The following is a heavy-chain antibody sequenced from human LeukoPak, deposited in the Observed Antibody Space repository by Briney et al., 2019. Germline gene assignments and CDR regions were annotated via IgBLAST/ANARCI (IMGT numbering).Heavy chain of an antibody. CDR1: GYTFTGYY. J-gene: IGHJ4*02. Sequence: ASVKVSCKASGYTFTGYYMHWVRHAPGQGLEWMGWINPSSGGTTYAQKFQGRVTMTRDTSISTAYMELSRLGSDDTAVYYCASGNYYENSGYSYSDYWGQGTLVTVSS. CDR2: INPSSGGT. CDR3: ASGNYYENSGYSYSDY. D-gene: IGHD3-22*01. V-gene: IGHV1-2*02.